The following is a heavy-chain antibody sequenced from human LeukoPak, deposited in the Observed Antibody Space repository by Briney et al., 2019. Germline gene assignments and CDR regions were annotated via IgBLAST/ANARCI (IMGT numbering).Heavy chain of an antibody. V-gene: IGHV3-9*01. CDR2: ISWNSGSI. D-gene: IGHD3-3*01. CDR3: ARDPGGTFYDFPSGYYTGMSGWFDP. Sequence: GGSLRLSCAASGFTLDDYAMHWVRQAPGKGLEWVSGISWNSGSIGCADSVKGRFTISRDNAKNSLYPQMNSLRAEDTAVYYCARDPGGTFYDFPSGYYTGMSGWFDPWGQGTLVTVSS. J-gene: IGHJ5*02. CDR1: GFTLDDYA.